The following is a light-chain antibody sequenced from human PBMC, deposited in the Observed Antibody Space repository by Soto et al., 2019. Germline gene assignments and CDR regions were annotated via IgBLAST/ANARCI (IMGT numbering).Light chain of an antibody. Sequence: QSVLTQSPSVSGAPGQRVTISCTGTSSNIGAAYDVNWYQHFPGTAPKLLIYVNTNRPSGVPDRFSGSKSGSSTSLAITGLQSEDEADYYCQSYDSSLIGLIFGLGTKVTVL. J-gene: IGLJ2*01. CDR2: VNT. V-gene: IGLV1-40*01. CDR3: QSYDSSLIGLI. CDR1: SSNIGAAYD.